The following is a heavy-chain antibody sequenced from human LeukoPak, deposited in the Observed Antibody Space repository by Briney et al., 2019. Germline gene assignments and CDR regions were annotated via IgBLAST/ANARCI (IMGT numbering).Heavy chain of an antibody. V-gene: IGHV1-2*02. D-gene: IGHD6-19*01. CDR3: ATHSSGWWGEPYYYMDV. J-gene: IGHJ6*03. CDR1: GYTFTGYY. CDR2: INPNSGGT. Sequence: ASVKVSCKASGYTFTGYYMHWVRQAPGQGLEWMGWINPNSGGTNYAQKFQGRVTMTRDTSISTAYMELSRLRSEDTAVYYCATHSSGWWGEPYYYMDVWGKGTTVTVSS.